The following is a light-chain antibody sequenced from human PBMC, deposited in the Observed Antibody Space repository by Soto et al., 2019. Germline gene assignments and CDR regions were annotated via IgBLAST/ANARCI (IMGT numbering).Light chain of an antibody. Sequence: DIQLTQSPSFLSASVGDRVTITCRASQGISSYLAWYQQKPGKAPKLLIYAASTLQSGVPSRFSGSGSGTAFTPTISSLQPEDFSTYYCQQLNSYPITFGQGTRLEIK. CDR1: QGISSY. CDR2: AAS. V-gene: IGKV1-9*01. J-gene: IGKJ5*01. CDR3: QQLNSYPIT.